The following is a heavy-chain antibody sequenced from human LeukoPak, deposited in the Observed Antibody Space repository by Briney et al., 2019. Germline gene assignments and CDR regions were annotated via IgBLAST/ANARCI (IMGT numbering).Heavy chain of an antibody. V-gene: IGHV3-49*04. CDR2: IRSKAYGGTT. J-gene: IGHJ4*02. Sequence: GGSLRLSCAASGFTFSSYAMSWVRQAPGKGLEWVGFIRSKAYGGTTEYAASVKGRFTISRDDSKSIAYLQMNSLKTEDTAVYYCTTTYGDYLGYWGQGTLVTVSS. D-gene: IGHD4-17*01. CDR1: GFTFSSYA. CDR3: TTTYGDYLGY.